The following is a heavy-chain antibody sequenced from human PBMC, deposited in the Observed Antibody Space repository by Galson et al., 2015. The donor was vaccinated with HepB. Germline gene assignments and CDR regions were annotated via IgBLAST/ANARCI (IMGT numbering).Heavy chain of an antibody. CDR1: GGTFKNYA. D-gene: IGHD2-2*01. V-gene: IGHV1-69*13. Sequence: SVKVSCKASGGTFKNYAISWVRQAPGQGLEWRGGIIPIFGTGNHAQKFQGRVTITADESTSTAYMQLSSLRSDDTAVYYCARTRYCSSTSCFVPYYYYGMDVWGQGTTVTVSS. CDR3: ARTRYCSSTSCFVPYYYYGMDV. CDR2: IIPIFGTG. J-gene: IGHJ6*02.